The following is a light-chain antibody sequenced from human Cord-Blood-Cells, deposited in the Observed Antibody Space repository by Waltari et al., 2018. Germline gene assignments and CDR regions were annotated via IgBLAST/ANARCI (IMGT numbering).Light chain of an antibody. CDR1: SSDVGGYNY. CDR3: SSYTSSSTLVV. V-gene: IGLV2-14*01. CDR2: EVS. J-gene: IGLJ2*01. Sequence: QSALTQPASVSGSPGQSITISCTGTSSDVGGYNYVSWYQQHPGKAPKLMVYEVSNRPSGVSKRCSGSKSGNTASLTSSGLQAEDEADYYCSSYTSSSTLVVFGGGTKLTVL.